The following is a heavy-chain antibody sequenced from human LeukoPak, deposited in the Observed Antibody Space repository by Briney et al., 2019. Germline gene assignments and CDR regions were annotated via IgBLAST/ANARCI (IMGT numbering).Heavy chain of an antibody. Sequence: ASVKVSCKASGYTFTSYGISWVRQAPGQGLEWMGWISAYNGNTNYAQKFQGRVTMTTDTSTSTAYMELRSLRYDAPAVYFCARDRVTGTTRLFDPWGQGTLVTVS. V-gene: IGHV1-18*01. CDR2: ISAYNGNT. CDR1: GYTFTSYG. J-gene: IGHJ5*02. D-gene: IGHD1-7*01. CDR3: ARDRVTGTTRLFDP.